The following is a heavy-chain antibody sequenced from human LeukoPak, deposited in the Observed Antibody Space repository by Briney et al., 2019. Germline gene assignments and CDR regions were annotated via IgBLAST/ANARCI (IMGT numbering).Heavy chain of an antibody. D-gene: IGHD1-26*01. J-gene: IGHJ6*03. CDR3: ARAKGYSGSYYGPYYYYYYMDV. Sequence: SETLSLTCTVSGGSISSGSYYWSWIRQPAGKGLEWIGRIYTSGSTNYNPSLKSRVTISVDTSKNQFSLKLSSVTAADTAVHYCARAKGYSGSYYGPYYYYYYMDVWGKGTTVTVSS. V-gene: IGHV4-61*02. CDR2: IYTSGST. CDR1: GGSISSGSYY.